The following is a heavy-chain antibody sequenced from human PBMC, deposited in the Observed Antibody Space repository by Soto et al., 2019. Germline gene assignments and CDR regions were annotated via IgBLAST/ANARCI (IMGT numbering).Heavy chain of an antibody. CDR1: GGSISSYY. D-gene: IGHD3-16*01. CDR3: ARLGAQEIEP. V-gene: IGHV4-59*08. CDR2: IYYSGST. Sequence: SETLSLTCTVSGGSISSYYWSWIRQPPGKGLEWIGYIYYSGSTNYNPSLKSRVTISVDTSKNQFSLKLSSVTAADTAVYYCARLGAQEIEPRGQGTLVTVPS. J-gene: IGHJ5*02.